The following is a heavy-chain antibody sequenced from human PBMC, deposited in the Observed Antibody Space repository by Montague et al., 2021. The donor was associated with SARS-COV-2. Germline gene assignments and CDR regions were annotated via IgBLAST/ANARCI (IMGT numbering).Heavy chain of an antibody. CDR3: ARHYGVVVPAAIYYYYGMDV. J-gene: IGHJ6*02. Sequence: SETLSLTCTVSGGSISSSSYYWGWIRQPPGKGLEWIGSIYYSGSTYYNPSLKSRVTISVDTSKNQFSLKLSSVTAADTAVYYCARHYGVVVPAAIYYYYGMDVWGQGTTV. CDR2: IYYSGST. CDR1: GGSISSSSYY. V-gene: IGHV4-39*01. D-gene: IGHD2-2*02.